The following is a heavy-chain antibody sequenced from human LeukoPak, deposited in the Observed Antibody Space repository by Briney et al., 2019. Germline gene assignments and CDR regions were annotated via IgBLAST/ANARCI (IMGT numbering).Heavy chain of an antibody. D-gene: IGHD3-10*01. Sequence: PGGTLRLSCAASGFTFSSYGMSWVRQAPGKGLEWVSAISGSGGSTYYADSVKGRFTISRDNSKNTLYLQMNSLRAEDTAVYYCARAMVRGVIISYWGQGTLVTVSS. CDR2: ISGSGGST. CDR1: GFTFSSYG. V-gene: IGHV3-23*01. J-gene: IGHJ4*02. CDR3: ARAMVRGVIISY.